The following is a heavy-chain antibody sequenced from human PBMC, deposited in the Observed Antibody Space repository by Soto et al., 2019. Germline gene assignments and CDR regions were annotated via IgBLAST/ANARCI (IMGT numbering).Heavy chain of an antibody. CDR3: ARAPSRNYDDAFDI. J-gene: IGHJ3*02. D-gene: IGHD3-22*01. Sequence: SETLSLTCTVSGGSISSGDYYWSWIRQPPGKGLEWIGYIYYSGSTYYNPSLKSRVTISVDTSKNQFSLKLSSVNAADTAVYYCARAPSRNYDDAFDIWGQGTMVTV. V-gene: IGHV4-30-4*01. CDR2: IYYSGST. CDR1: GGSISSGDYY.